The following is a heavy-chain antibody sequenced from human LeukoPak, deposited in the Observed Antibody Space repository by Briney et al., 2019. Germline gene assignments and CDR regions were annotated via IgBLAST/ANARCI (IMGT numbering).Heavy chain of an antibody. CDR1: GFTFDDYG. D-gene: IGHD3-10*01. CDR3: ARDPYYYGSGSYYPFDY. Sequence: GGSLRLSCAASGFTFDDYGMSWVRQAPGKGLEWVSGINWNGGSTGYADSVKGRFTISRDNAKNSLYLQVNSLRAEDTALYYCARDPYYYGSGSYYPFDYWGQGTLVTVSS. V-gene: IGHV3-20*04. J-gene: IGHJ4*02. CDR2: INWNGGST.